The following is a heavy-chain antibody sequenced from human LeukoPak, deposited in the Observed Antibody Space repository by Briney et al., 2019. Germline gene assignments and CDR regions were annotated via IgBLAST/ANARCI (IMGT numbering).Heavy chain of an antibody. CDR1: GFTFSNAW. Sequence: GGSLRLSCATSGFTFSNAWMNWVRQAPGKGLGWVGRIRSNSDGGTIDYAAPVKGRSALSRDDSKNTLYLQMNSLQTEDTAVYYCATDFYDTTWGQGTLVTVSS. CDR3: ATDFYDTT. D-gene: IGHD3-22*01. V-gene: IGHV3-15*07. CDR2: IRSNSDGGTI. J-gene: IGHJ5*02.